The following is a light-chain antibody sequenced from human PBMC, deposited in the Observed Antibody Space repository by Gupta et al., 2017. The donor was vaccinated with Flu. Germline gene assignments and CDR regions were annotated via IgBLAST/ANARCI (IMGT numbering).Light chain of an antibody. Sequence: DVVMTQSPLSLSVTVGQPASISCRSSQSLVHSDGNTYLHWFQQRPGQSPRRLIYKISNRDSGVPDRFSGSGSGTEYTLEISRVEAEDVGIYYCMHDVNGPWTFGQGTKVEIK. CDR2: KIS. V-gene: IGKV2-30*02. J-gene: IGKJ1*01. CDR1: QSLVHSDGNTY. CDR3: MHDVNGPWT.